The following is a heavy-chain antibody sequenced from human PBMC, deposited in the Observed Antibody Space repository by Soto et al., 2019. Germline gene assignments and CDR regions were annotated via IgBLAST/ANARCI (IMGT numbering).Heavy chain of an antibody. Sequence: ASVTVSCNVSGCTLTELSMHWVRKPPRKRLECLGGFGPADGETIYPQKFQNTVSMTEETSTDRDFMELSRVRSEDTAVYCCAIYRGLNYWGQGSLGTVSS. CDR3: AIYRGLNY. CDR1: GCTLTELS. D-gene: IGHD3-10*01. V-gene: IGHV1-24*01. CDR2: FGPADGET. J-gene: IGHJ4*02.